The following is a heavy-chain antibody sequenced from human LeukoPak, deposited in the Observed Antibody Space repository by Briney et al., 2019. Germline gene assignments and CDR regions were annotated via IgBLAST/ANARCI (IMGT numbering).Heavy chain of an antibody. CDR1: GGSISSSSYY. D-gene: IGHD3-10*01. J-gene: IGHJ5*02. CDR3: ARRFEGITMVRGVINWFDP. V-gene: IGHV4-39*01. CDR2: IYYSGST. Sequence: SETLSLTCTVSGGSISSSSYYWGWIRQSPGKGLEWIGSIYYSGSTYYNPSLKSRVTISVDTSKNQFSLKLSSVTAADTAVYYCARRFEGITMVRGVINWFDPWGQGTLVTVSS.